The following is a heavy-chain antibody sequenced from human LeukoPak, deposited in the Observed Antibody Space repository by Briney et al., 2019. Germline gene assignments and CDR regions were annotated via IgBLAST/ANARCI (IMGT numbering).Heavy chain of an antibody. V-gene: IGHV1-46*01. CDR2: INPSGGST. D-gene: IGHD3-9*01. CDR1: GYTFTSYY. Sequence: GASVKVSCKASGYTFTSYYMHWVRQAPGQGLEWMGIINPSGGSTTYAQKLQGRVTMTTDTSTSTAYMELRSLRSDDTAVYYCARAPRITIFRITLFDYWGQGTLVTVSS. J-gene: IGHJ4*02. CDR3: ARAPRITIFRITLFDY.